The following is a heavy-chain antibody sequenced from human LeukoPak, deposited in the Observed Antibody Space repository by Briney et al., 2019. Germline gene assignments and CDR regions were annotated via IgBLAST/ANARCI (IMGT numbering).Heavy chain of an antibody. CDR3: ASAIAAAGIEAFDI. Sequence: GESLKISCKGSGYSFTSYWIGWVRQMPGKGLEWMGILYDTRYSPSFQGQVTISADKSISTAYLQWSSLKASDTAMYYCASAIAAAGIEAFDIWGQGTMVTVSS. J-gene: IGHJ3*02. D-gene: IGHD6-13*01. V-gene: IGHV5-51*01. CDR1: GYSFTSYW. CDR2: LYDT.